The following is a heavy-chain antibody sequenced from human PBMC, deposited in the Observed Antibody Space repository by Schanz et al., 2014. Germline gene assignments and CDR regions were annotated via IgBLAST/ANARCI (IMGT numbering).Heavy chain of an antibody. J-gene: IGHJ5*02. CDR1: GFTFSGFW. CDR3: ARGRVLES. D-gene: IGHD1-1*01. CDR2: IKKDGSEK. Sequence: EVQLVESGGGLVQPGGSLRLSCAASGFTFSGFWMTWVRQAPGKGLEWVANIKKDGSEKYYVDSVKGRFTISRDNAKSSLFLQMNSLRPEDTAVYYCARGRVLESWGQGTLVTVSS. V-gene: IGHV3-7*01.